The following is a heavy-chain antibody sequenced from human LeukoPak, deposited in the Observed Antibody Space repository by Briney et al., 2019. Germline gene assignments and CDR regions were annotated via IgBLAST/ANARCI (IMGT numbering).Heavy chain of an antibody. CDR1: GGSISSGGYS. J-gene: IGHJ4*02. CDR2: IYHSGST. V-gene: IGHV4-30-2*01. D-gene: IGHD4-23*01. CDR3: ARGVREFLLATDKSTTVVTPYCFDY. Sequence: PSQTLSLTCAVSGGSISSGGYSWSWIRQPPGKGLEWIGYIYHSGSTYYNPSLKSRVTISVDRSKNQFSLKLSSVTAADTAVYYCARGVREFLLATDKSTTVVTPYCFDYWGQGTLVTVSS.